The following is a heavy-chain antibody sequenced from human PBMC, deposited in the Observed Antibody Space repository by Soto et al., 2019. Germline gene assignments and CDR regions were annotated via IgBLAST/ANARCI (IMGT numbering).Heavy chain of an antibody. V-gene: IGHV4-30-2*01. Sequence: SETLSLTCTISGGSIIGFYWGWIRQPPGKGLEWIGYIYHSGSTYYNPSLKSRVTISVDRSKNQFSLKLSSVTAANTAVYYCARVPAPWGQGTLVTVSS. CDR1: GGSIIGFY. J-gene: IGHJ5*02. CDR2: IYHSGST. CDR3: ARVPAP.